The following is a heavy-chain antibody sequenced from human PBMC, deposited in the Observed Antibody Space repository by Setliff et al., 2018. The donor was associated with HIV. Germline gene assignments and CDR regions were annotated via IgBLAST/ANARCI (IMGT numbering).Heavy chain of an antibody. D-gene: IGHD4-17*01. CDR1: GFTLSSYW. CDR2: IKQDGSEK. CDR3: ARGLLRWLT. Sequence: LSLSCVASGFTLSSYWMSWVRQAPGKGLEWVANIKQDGSEKYYVDSVKGRFTISRDNAKNSLYLQMNSLRAEDTAVYYCARGLLRWLTWGQGTLVTVSS. V-gene: IGHV3-7*01. J-gene: IGHJ5*02.